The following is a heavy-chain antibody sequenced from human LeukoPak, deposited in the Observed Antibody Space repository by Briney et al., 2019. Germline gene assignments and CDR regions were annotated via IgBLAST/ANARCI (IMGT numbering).Heavy chain of an antibody. D-gene: IGHD3-16*01. CDR1: GYTFTSYY. J-gene: IGHJ3*02. CDR3: ARALPTFGDAFDI. Sequence: GASVKVSCKASGYTFTSYYMHWVRQAPGQGLEWMGIINPSGGSTSYAQKFQGRVTVTRDTSTSTVYMELSSLRFEDTAVYYCARALPTFGDAFDIWGQGTMVTVSS. CDR2: INPSGGST. V-gene: IGHV1-46*01.